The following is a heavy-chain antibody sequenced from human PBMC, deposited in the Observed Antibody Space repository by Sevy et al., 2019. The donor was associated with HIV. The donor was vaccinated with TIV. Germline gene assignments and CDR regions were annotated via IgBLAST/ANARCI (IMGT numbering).Heavy chain of an antibody. J-gene: IGHJ6*02. V-gene: IGHV1-8*01. CDR1: GYTFTSYD. CDR3: AGEHRRGSGSYSGDPSYYYYGMDV. Sequence: ASVKVSCKASGYTFTSYDINWVRQATGQGLEWMGWMNPNSGNTGYAQKFQGRVTMTRNTSISTAYMERSSLRSEDTAGDYWAGEHRRGSGSYSGDPSYYYYGMDVWGQGTTVTVSS. D-gene: IGHD3-10*01. CDR2: MNPNSGNT.